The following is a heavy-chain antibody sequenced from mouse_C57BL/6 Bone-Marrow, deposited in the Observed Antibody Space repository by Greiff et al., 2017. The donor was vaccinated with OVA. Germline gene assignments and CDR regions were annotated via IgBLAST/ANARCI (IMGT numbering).Heavy chain of an antibody. Sequence: EVKLQESGAELVRPGASVKLSCTASGFNIKDYYMHWVKQRPEQGLEWIGRIDPEDGDTEYAPQFQGKATMTADTSSNTAYLQLSSLTSEDTAVYYCTTLRLIYYYGSSYEDFDYWGQGTTLTVSS. CDR1: GFNIKDYY. CDR3: TTLRLIYYYGSSYEDFDY. CDR2: IDPEDGDT. D-gene: IGHD1-1*01. J-gene: IGHJ2*01. V-gene: IGHV14-1*01.